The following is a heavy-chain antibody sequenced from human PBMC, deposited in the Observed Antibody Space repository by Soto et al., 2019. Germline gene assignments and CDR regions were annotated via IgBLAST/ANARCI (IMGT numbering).Heavy chain of an antibody. V-gene: IGHV3-33*01. Sequence: PGGSLRLSCAASGFTFSSYGMHWVRQAPGKGLEWVAVIWYDGSNKHYADSVKGRFTISRDNSKNTLYLQMNSLRAEDTAVYYCARDSYNWNYLALYYYYYYGMDVWGQGTTVTVSS. J-gene: IGHJ6*02. CDR1: GFTFSSYG. CDR3: ARDSYNWNYLALYYYYYYGMDV. CDR2: IWYDGSNK. D-gene: IGHD1-7*01.